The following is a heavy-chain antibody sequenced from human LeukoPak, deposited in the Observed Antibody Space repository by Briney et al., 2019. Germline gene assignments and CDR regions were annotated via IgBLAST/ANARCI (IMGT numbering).Heavy chain of an antibody. J-gene: IGHJ4*02. V-gene: IGHV3-23*01. Sequence: PGGSLRPSCAASGFTFSSYAMSWVRQAPGKGLEWVSGISGGGGTTYYADSVKGRFTISRDNSKSTLYLQMSSLRAEDTAVYYCAKSYAREGEFDSWVQGTLVTVSS. CDR3: AKSYAREGEFDS. D-gene: IGHD3-16*01. CDR1: GFTFSSYA. CDR2: ISGGGGTT.